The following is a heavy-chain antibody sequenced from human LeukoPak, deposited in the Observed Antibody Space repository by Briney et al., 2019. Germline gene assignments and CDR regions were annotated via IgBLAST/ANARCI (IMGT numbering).Heavy chain of an antibody. J-gene: IGHJ4*02. D-gene: IGHD3-3*01. V-gene: IGHV3-23*01. CDR3: VEGSWYN. Sequence: PGGSLRLSCAASGFSLGGYGMNWVRQAPGKGLAWVSYIAGSDTATYYVDSVKGRFTISRDKSKNTLYLQMNSLRAEDTAVYYCVEGSWYNWGQGTLVTVSS. CDR2: IAGSDTAT. CDR1: GFSLGGYG.